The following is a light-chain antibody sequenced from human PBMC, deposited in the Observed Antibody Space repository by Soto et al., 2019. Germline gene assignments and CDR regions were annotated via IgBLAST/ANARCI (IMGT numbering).Light chain of an antibody. Sequence: QLVLTQSPSASASLGASVKLTCTLSSEHSNYAIAWHQQQPEKGPRYLMKVNSDGSHTKGDGIPDRFSGSSSGTERYLIITSLQSDDEGDYYCQTWGTGILVFGGGTKLTVL. J-gene: IGLJ2*01. CDR2: VNSDGSH. CDR1: SEHSNYA. CDR3: QTWGTGILV. V-gene: IGLV4-69*02.